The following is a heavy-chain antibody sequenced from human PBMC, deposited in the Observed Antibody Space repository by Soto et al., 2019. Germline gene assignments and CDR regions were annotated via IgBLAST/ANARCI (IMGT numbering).Heavy chain of an antibody. CDR3: VSVIMGSSVVGGRFDP. CDR1: GGSISSGGYY. CDR2: IYYSGST. D-gene: IGHD3-10*01. J-gene: IGHJ5*02. V-gene: IGHV4-31*03. Sequence: SETLSLTCTVSGGSISSGGYYWSWIRQHPGKGLEWIGYIYYSGSTYYNPSLKSRVTISVDTSKNQFSLKLSSVTAADTAVYYCVSVIMGSSVVGGRFDPWGQGTLVTVSS.